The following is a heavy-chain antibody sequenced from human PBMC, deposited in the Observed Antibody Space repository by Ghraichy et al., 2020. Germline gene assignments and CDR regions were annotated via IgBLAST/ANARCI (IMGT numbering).Heavy chain of an antibody. CDR3: ATLDRIVGATTFDY. CDR1: GFSLSINGVG. CDR2: IFWNDDK. V-gene: IGHV2-5*01. Sequence: SGPTLVKPTQTLTLTCTFSGFSLSINGVGVGWIRQPPGKALEWLALIFWNDDKRYSPSLKNSLSITKDTSKNQVVLTMTNMEAVDTAPYYCATLDRIVGATTFDYWGQGTLVTVSS. D-gene: IGHD1-26*01. J-gene: IGHJ4*02.